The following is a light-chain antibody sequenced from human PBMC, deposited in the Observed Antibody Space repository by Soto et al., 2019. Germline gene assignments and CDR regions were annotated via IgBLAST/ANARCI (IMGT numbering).Light chain of an antibody. Sequence: DIVLTQTPLSSPVTLGQPASISCRSSHSHLHSDGETYLSWLQQRPGQPPRLLIYQISNRFSGGPDRLCGSGAGTDFTLKISRVEPHDVGISYCIQATEYPPYTFGQGTKLEIK. CDR1: HSHLHSDGETY. V-gene: IGKV2-24*01. J-gene: IGKJ2*01. CDR3: IQATEYPPYT. CDR2: QIS.